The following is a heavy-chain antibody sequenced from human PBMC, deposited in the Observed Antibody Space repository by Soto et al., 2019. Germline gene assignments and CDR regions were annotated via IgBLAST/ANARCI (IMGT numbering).Heavy chain of an antibody. V-gene: IGHV3-23*01. CDR3: ARESEDLTSNFDY. CDR1: GFSLRSYA. Sequence: QLLQSGGGLVQPGGSVTLSCAASGFSLRSYAVAWVRQAPGKGLEWVSVISGTAESIYYADSVRGRFTISRDNAKNSLYLEMNSLRAEDTAVYYCARESEDLTSNFDYWGQGTLVTVSS. CDR2: ISGTAESI. J-gene: IGHJ4*02.